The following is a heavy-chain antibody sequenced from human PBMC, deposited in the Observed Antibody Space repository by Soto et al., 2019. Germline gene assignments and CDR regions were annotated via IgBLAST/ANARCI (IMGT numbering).Heavy chain of an antibody. CDR3: ARGLILWFGELSRRGGYYYYMDV. CDR1: GGSLSGYQ. D-gene: IGHD3-10*01. CDR2: INDSGNI. J-gene: IGHJ6*03. V-gene: IGHV4-34*01. Sequence: QVQLQQWGAALLKPSETLSLTCAVYGGSLSGYQWTWIRQTPGKGLEWIGEINDSGNINYNPSLKSRVTILLDTPRKQISLKLSSVTAADSAVYYCARGLILWFGELSRRGGYYYYMDVWGKGTTVTVSS.